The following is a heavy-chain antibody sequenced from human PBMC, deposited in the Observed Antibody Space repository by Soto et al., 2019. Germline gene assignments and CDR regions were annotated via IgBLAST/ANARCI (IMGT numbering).Heavy chain of an antibody. D-gene: IGHD5-12*01. Sequence: GASVKVSCKASGYTFTSYAMHWVHQAPGQRLEWMGWINAGNGNTKYSQKFQGRVTITRDTSASTAYMELSSLRSEDTAVYYCARDGWRDGYTTPDAFDIWGQGTMVTVSS. CDR3: ARDGWRDGYTTPDAFDI. V-gene: IGHV1-3*01. CDR2: INAGNGNT. J-gene: IGHJ3*02. CDR1: GYTFTSYA.